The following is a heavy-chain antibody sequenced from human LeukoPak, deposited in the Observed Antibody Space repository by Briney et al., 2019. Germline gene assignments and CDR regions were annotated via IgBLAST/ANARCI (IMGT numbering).Heavy chain of an antibody. J-gene: IGHJ6*03. Sequence: ASVKVSCKASGYTFTSYGINWVRQAPGEGLEWMGIINPSGGSTSYAQKFQGRVTMTRDMSTSTVYMELSSLRSEDTAVYYCARVAAEVVGVPGAIGFGWLRRDYYYMDVWGKGTTVTVSS. CDR3: ARVAAEVVGVPGAIGFGWLRRDYYYMDV. V-gene: IGHV1-46*01. CDR1: GYTFTSYG. CDR2: INPSGGST. D-gene: IGHD2-2*02.